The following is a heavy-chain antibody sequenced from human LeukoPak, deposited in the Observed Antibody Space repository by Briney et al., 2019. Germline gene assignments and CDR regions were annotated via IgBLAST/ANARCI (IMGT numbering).Heavy chain of an antibody. Sequence: GGSLRLSCAASGFTFSSYAMSWVRQAPGKGLEWVSGTSGSGGRTYYADSVKGRFTISRDNSKNTLNLQMNSLRAEDTAVYYCAQGPYYYDSSGYSRRWFDPWGQGTLVTVSS. D-gene: IGHD3-22*01. CDR2: TSGSGGRT. CDR3: AQGPYYYDSSGYSRRWFDP. V-gene: IGHV3-23*01. J-gene: IGHJ5*02. CDR1: GFTFSSYA.